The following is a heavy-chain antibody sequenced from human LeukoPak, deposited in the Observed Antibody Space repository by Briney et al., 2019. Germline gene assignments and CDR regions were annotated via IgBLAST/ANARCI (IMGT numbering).Heavy chain of an antibody. CDR3: ARVLFPSGPTHCFDP. J-gene: IGHJ5*02. CDR1: GYIFSGLY. Sequence: ASVKVSCKASGYIFSGLYIRWVGQAPGQGLEWMGWINPASGGTNNAQKFHGRVTMTTDTSISTLYMELNSLRSDDTAVYYCARVLFPSGPTHCFDPWGQGTLVTVSS. CDR2: INPASGGT. V-gene: IGHV1-2*02. D-gene: IGHD3-10*01.